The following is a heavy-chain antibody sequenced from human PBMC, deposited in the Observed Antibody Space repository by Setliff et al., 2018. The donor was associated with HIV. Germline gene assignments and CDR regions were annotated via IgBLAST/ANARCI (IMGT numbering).Heavy chain of an antibody. Sequence: SETLSLTCSISGGFISSYYWTWIRQAPGKGLEWIGHVYYTGSTNYNPSVKSRVTISVDTSKNQFSLKLSSVTAADTAVYYCAREIYGGNSRPFDSWGQGTLVTVSS. D-gene: IGHD4-17*01. V-gene: IGHV4-59*12. CDR3: AREIYGGNSRPFDS. CDR1: GGFISSYY. CDR2: VYYTGST. J-gene: IGHJ4*02.